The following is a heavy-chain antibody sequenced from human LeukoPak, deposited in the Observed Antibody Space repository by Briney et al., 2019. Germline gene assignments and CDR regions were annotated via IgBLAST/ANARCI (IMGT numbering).Heavy chain of an antibody. D-gene: IGHD2-21*02. CDR3: ARLDGGGDCYVDY. Sequence: SETLSLTCTVSGASFTSNYWSWIRQPPGKGLEWIGYIYYSGTTTYNPSLERRVTMSVDMSKTQFSLRLNSMTATDTAVYFCARLDGGGDCYVDYWGQGTLVTVSS. J-gene: IGHJ4*02. CDR1: GASFTSNY. V-gene: IGHV4-59*08. CDR2: IYYSGTT.